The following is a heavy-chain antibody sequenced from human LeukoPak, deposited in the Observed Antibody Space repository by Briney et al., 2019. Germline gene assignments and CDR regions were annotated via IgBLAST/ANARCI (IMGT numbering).Heavy chain of an antibody. J-gene: IGHJ4*02. V-gene: IGHV3-48*01. D-gene: IGHD2-2*01. CDR1: GFPFSNNP. Sequence: GGSLRLSCVVSGFPFSNNPMNWVRQAPGKGLEWVSYISTDITTTYYAESVKGRFTISRDNAKNSLYLQMNSLRVEDTAVYYCARDGGKGYEIDYWGQGTLVTVSS. CDR3: ARDGGKGYEIDY. CDR2: ISTDITTT.